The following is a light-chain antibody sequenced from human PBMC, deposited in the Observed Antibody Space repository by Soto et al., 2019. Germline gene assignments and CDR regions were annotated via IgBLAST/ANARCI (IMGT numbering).Light chain of an antibody. CDR3: QQYDRFPYT. CDR1: QEISNH. CDR2: DAS. Sequence: DLQMTQSPSSLSASVGDRVTITCRASQEISNHLAWFQQKPGKPPKSLISDASNLQSGVPSKFSGSGSGTEFTLTISSLQPDDFATFYCQQYDRFPYTFGQGTKLEIK. J-gene: IGKJ2*01. V-gene: IGKV1-16*02.